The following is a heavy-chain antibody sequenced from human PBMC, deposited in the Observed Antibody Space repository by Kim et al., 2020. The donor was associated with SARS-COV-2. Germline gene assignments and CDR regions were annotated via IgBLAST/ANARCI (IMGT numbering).Heavy chain of an antibody. D-gene: IGHD2-21*02. V-gene: IGHV4-31*03. CDR3: ARDITYCGGDCYSEELEVRYFDY. J-gene: IGHJ4*02. CDR2: IYYSGST. Sequence: SETLSLTCTVSGGSISSGGYYWSWIRQHPGKGLEWIGYIYYSGSTYYNPSLKSRVTISVDTSKNQFSLKLSSVTAADTAVYYCARDITYCGGDCYSEELEVRYFDYWGQGTLVTVSS. CDR1: GGSISSGGYY.